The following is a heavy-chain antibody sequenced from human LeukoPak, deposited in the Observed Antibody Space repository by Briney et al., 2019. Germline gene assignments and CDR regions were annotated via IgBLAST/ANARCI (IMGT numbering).Heavy chain of an antibody. CDR1: GISFSSHG. J-gene: IGHJ4*02. CDR3: ARDWSEYGVWEYYFDY. V-gene: IGHV3-33*01. CDR2: IWYDGSNI. D-gene: IGHD4-17*01. Sequence: GTSLRLSCAASGISFSSHGMHWVRQAPGKGLEWVAVIWYDGSNIYYADSVKGRFTISRDNSKNTLYLQMNSLRAEDTAVYYCARDWSEYGVWEYYFDYWGQGTLVTVSS.